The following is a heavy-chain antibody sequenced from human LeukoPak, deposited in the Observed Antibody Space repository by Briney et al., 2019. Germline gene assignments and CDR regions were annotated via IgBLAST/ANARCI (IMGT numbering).Heavy chain of an antibody. CDR3: AREPGIAAAGNPKGWFDP. CDR1: GFTFSSYA. CDR2: ISYDGSNK. J-gene: IGHJ5*02. D-gene: IGHD6-13*01. Sequence: PGGSLRLSCAASGFTFSSYAMHWVRQAPGKGLEWVAVISYDGSNKYYADSVKGRFTISRDNSKNTLYLQMNSLRAEDTAVYYCAREPGIAAAGNPKGWFDPWGQGTLVTVSS. V-gene: IGHV3-30-3*01.